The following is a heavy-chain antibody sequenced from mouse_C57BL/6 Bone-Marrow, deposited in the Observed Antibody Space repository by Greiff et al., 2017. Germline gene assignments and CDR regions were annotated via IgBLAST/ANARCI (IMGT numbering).Heavy chain of an antibody. V-gene: IGHV1-72*01. J-gene: IGHJ4*01. Sequence: QVQLQQSGAELVKPGASVKLSCKASGYTFTSYWMHWVKQRPGRGLEWIGRIDPNSGGTKYNEKFKSKATLTVDKPSSTAYMQLSSLTSEDSAVYYCARDWGSGYVYAMDYWGQGTSVTVSS. CDR1: GYTFTSYW. D-gene: IGHD3-2*02. CDR2: IDPNSGGT. CDR3: ARDWGSGYVYAMDY.